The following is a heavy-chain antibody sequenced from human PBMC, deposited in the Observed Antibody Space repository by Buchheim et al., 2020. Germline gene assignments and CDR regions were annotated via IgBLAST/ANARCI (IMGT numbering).Heavy chain of an antibody. V-gene: IGHV3-48*02. Sequence: EVHLVESGGGLVQPGGSLRLSCEASGFTFSSYSINWVRQAPGKGLEWLSYISGSSSPIYYADSVKGPFTNFTDNAKNSLFLQMNSLRDEDTAVYYCARDSSSSSDFDYWGQGTL. CDR3: ARDSSSSSDFDY. CDR1: GFTFSSYS. J-gene: IGHJ4*02. CDR2: ISGSSSPI. D-gene: IGHD6-6*01.